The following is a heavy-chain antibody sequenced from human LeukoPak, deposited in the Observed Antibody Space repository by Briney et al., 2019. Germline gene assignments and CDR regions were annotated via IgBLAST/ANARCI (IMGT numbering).Heavy chain of an antibody. CDR1: GYSYTTYW. Sequence: GESLKISCKDSGYSYTTYWIVWVRQMPGKDLEWIGIINPGDSDTKYSPSLHGQVTMSADKSISTAYLQWSSLKASDTAMYYCARLPYYDILTGYSYFAYWGQGTLVTVSS. V-gene: IGHV5-51*01. CDR3: ARLPYYDILTGYSYFAY. D-gene: IGHD3-9*01. J-gene: IGHJ4*02. CDR2: INPGDSDT.